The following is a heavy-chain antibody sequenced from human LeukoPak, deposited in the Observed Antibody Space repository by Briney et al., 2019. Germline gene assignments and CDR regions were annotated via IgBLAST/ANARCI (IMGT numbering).Heavy chain of an antibody. Sequence: SETLSLTCTVSGASISSGNYYWGWIRQPPGKGLEWLGSIYYSGDTYNNPPLKSRVTISVDTAKSQFSLRLSSVTAADTAAYYCARHPIYCSGGSCYLGSYNWFDPWGQGTLVTVSS. CDR1: GASISSGNYY. J-gene: IGHJ5*02. CDR2: IYYSGDT. D-gene: IGHD2-15*01. CDR3: ARHPIYCSGGSCYLGSYNWFDP. V-gene: IGHV4-39*01.